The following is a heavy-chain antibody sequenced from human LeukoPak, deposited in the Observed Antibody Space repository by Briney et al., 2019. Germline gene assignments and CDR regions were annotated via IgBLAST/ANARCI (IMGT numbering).Heavy chain of an antibody. V-gene: IGHV3-53*01. J-gene: IGHJ5*02. CDR2: IYSGGST. D-gene: IGHD1-20*01. Sequence: PGGSLRLSCAASGFTVSSNYMSWVRQAPGKGLEWVSVIYSGGSTYYADSVKGRFTISRDNAKNSLYLHINSLRADDTAVYYCAHAAYNWNPGSAWGQGTLVTVSS. CDR1: GFTVSSNY. CDR3: AHAAYNWNPGSA.